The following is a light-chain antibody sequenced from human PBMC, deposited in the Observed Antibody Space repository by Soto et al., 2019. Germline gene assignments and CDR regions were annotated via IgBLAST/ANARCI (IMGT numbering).Light chain of an antibody. CDR1: QSVNSSY. J-gene: IGKJ4*01. V-gene: IGKV3-20*01. CDR2: GAS. Sequence: EIVLTQSPVTLALSPGERATLSCRASQSVNSSYLAWYQQIPGQAPRLLISGASSRATGIPDRFSGSGSGTDFILTISRLEPEDFAVYYCQQYGSSRLTFGGGTKVEIK. CDR3: QQYGSSRLT.